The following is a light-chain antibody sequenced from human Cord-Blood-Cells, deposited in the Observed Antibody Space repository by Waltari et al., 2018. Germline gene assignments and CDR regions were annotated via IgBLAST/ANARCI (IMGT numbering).Light chain of an antibody. V-gene: IGKV3-15*01. Sequence: EIVMTQXPATLSVXPGERATLSCRASQSVSSNLAWYQQKPGQAPRLLIYGASTRATGIPARFSGSGSGTEFTLTISSLQSEDFAVYYXQQYNNWPXTFGXGTXLEIX. CDR3: QQYNNWPXT. CDR2: GAS. J-gene: IGKJ2*01. CDR1: QSVSSN.